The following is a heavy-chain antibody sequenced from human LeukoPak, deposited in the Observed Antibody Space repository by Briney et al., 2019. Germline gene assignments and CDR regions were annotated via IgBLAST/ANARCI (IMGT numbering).Heavy chain of an antibody. CDR2: ISWNSGSI. V-gene: IGHV3-9*01. CDR1: GFTFDDYA. D-gene: IGHD1-1*01. CDR3: AKLLQWNEPRGFDY. Sequence: PGGSLRLSCAASGFTFDDYAMHWVRQAPGKGLEWVSGISWNSGSIGYADSVKGRFTISRDNAKNSLYLQMNSLRAEDTALYYCAKLLQWNEPRGFDYWGQGTLVTVSS. J-gene: IGHJ4*02.